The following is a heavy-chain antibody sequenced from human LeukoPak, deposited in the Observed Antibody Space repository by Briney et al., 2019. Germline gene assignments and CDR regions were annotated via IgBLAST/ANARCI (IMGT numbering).Heavy chain of an antibody. V-gene: IGHV3-48*02. Sequence: GGSLRLSCAASGFSFSNYSMNWVRQAPGKGLEWVSYISSSSSTIYYADYVKGRFTISRDNAKNSLYLQMNSQRDEDTAVYYCARGGLWTSGWGQGTLVTVSS. CDR1: GFSFSNYS. CDR2: ISSSSSTI. J-gene: IGHJ4*02. D-gene: IGHD3/OR15-3a*01. CDR3: ARGGLWTSG.